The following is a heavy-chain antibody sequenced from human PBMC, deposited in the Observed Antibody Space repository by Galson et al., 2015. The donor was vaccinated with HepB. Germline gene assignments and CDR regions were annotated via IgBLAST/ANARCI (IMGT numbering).Heavy chain of an antibody. CDR2: IWYDGSKK. J-gene: IGHJ6*03. CDR1: GFTFKNYG. Sequence: SLRLSCAASGFTFKNYGFHWARQAPGKGLEWVAVIWYDGSKKYYADSVKGRLTISRDSSKNTLYLQMHSLRAEDTAVYYCATGGYYDSSGYYRHYYYYMDVWGKGTTVTVSS. D-gene: IGHD3-22*01. CDR3: ATGGYYDSSGYYRHYYYYMDV. V-gene: IGHV3-33*01.